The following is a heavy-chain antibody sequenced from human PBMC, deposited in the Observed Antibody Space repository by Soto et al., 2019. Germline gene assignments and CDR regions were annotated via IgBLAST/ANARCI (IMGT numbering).Heavy chain of an antibody. D-gene: IGHD2-8*02. CDR3: ARRLDTMVVSDCYFDL. Sequence: QVQLEQSGAEVKKPGSSVKVSCKASGGPFSRSGVSWVRQAPGQGLEWMGGIFPVFGTPMYAQKFQGRVTIDADESTSTVSMELRSLRSEDTAIYYCARRLDTMVVSDCYFDLWGGGTLVTVSS. V-gene: IGHV1-69*12. CDR2: IFPVFGTP. J-gene: IGHJ2*01. CDR1: GGPFSRSG.